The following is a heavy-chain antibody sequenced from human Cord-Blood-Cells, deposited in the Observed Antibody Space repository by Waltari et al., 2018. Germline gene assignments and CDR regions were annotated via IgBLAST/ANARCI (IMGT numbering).Heavy chain of an antibody. CDR3: AKDRRNGAYYYYGMDV. V-gene: IGHV3-9*01. D-gene: IGHD3-10*01. Sequence: GGLVQPGRSLRHSCAASGFTFDDYAMHWVRQAPGKGLEWVSGISWNSGSIGYADSVKGRFTISRDNAKNSLYLQMNSLRAEDTALYYCAKDRRNGAYYYYGMDVWGQGTTVTVSS. CDR2: ISWNSGSI. J-gene: IGHJ6*02. CDR1: GFTFDDYA.